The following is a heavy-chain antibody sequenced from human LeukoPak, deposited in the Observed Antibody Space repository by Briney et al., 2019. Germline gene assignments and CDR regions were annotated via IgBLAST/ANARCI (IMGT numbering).Heavy chain of an antibody. Sequence: SETLSLTCTVSGGSISSGGYYWSWIRQHLGKGLEWIGYIYYSGSTYYNPSLKSRVTISVDTSKNQFSLKLSSVTAADTAVYYCARVRDYSNYGPIFDYWGQGTLVTVSS. CDR1: GGSISSGGYY. J-gene: IGHJ4*02. CDR3: ARVRDYSNYGPIFDY. V-gene: IGHV4-31*03. D-gene: IGHD4-11*01. CDR2: IYYSGST.